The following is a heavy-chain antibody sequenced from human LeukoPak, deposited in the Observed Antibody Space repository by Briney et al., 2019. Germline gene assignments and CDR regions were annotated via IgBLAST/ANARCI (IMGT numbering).Heavy chain of an antibody. CDR2: IRYDGSNK. V-gene: IGHV3-30*02. CDR1: GFTFGSYG. Sequence: PGGSLRLSCAASGFTFGSYGMHWVRQAPGKGLEWVAFIRYDGSNKYYADSVKGRFTISRDNSKNTLYLQMNSLRAEDTAVYYCAKGFDRYCSSTSCPPAWGQGTLVTVSS. CDR3: AKGFDRYCSSTSCPPA. J-gene: IGHJ5*02. D-gene: IGHD2-2*01.